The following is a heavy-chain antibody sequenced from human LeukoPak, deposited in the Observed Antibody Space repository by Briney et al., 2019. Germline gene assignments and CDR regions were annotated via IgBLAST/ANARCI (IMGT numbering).Heavy chain of an antibody. Sequence: GGSLRLSCVASGFSFTSSWMTWVRQAPGKGLEWVANIAGDESQKRYMDSVKGRFTISRDNAENSLYLQLNSLRAEDTAIYYCVRDLSPVSDRNVWYDALDIWGQGTMVTVSS. CDR3: VRDLSPVSDRNVWYDALDI. V-gene: IGHV3-7*01. CDR1: GFSFTSSW. D-gene: IGHD1-1*01. CDR2: IAGDESQK. J-gene: IGHJ3*02.